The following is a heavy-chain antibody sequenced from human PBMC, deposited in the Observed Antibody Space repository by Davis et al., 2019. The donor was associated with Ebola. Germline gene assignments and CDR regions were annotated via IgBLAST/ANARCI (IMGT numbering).Heavy chain of an antibody. D-gene: IGHD5-18*01. Sequence: HPQTLSLTCAIPGDSVSTAGWNWLRQSPSSGLEWLGRTYYKSKWYNDYAASVKSRITINPDTSKNQFSMQLTSVTPEDTALYYCARGWLRGGMDVWGEGTTVTV. CDR2: TYYKSKWYN. J-gene: IGHJ6*02. V-gene: IGHV6-1*01. CDR1: GDSVSTAG. CDR3: ARGWLRGGMDV.